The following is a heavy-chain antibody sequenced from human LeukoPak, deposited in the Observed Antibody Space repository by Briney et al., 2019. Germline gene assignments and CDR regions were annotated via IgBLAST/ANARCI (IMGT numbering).Heavy chain of an antibody. CDR2: INYSGRT. CDR1: GGSINNFY. CDR3: ASSRGKSDSWPPLDN. D-gene: IGHD3/OR15-3a*01. Sequence: SETLSLTCTVSGGSINNFYWSWIRQPPGKGLEWIANINYSGRTNYNPSLNSRATITVDTSKNQFSLKLSSVTAADTAMYYCASSRGKSDSWPPLDNWGEGTLVTVSS. J-gene: IGHJ4*02. V-gene: IGHV4-59*01.